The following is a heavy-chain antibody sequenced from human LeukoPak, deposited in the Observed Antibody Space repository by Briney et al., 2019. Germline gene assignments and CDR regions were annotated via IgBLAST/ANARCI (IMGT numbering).Heavy chain of an antibody. D-gene: IGHD6-13*01. CDR3: ARAALAAATDAFDI. Sequence: GASAKVSCKASGYTFTGYYMHWVRQAPGQGLEWMGWINPNSGGTNYAQKFQGRVTMTRDTSISTAYMELSRLRSDDTAVYYCARAALAAATDAFDIWGQGTMVTVSS. J-gene: IGHJ3*02. CDR1: GYTFTGYY. V-gene: IGHV1-2*02. CDR2: INPNSGGT.